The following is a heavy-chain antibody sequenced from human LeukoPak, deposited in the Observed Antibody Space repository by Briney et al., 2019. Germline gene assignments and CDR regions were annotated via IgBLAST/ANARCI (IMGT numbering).Heavy chain of an antibody. J-gene: IGHJ4*02. CDR2: IKSDGSST. CDR1: GFSFRTYW. Sequence: GGSLRLSCAASGFSFRTYWMHWVRQAPGKGLVWVSRIKSDGSSTIYADSVKGRFTISRDNAKNALYLQMNSLRAEDTAVYYCTSTYYYDNIDYFDYWGQGALVTVSS. CDR3: TSTYYYDNIDYFDY. V-gene: IGHV3-74*01. D-gene: IGHD3-22*01.